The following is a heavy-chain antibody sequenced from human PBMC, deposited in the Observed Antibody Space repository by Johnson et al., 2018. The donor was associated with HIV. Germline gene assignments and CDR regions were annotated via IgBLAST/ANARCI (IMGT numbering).Heavy chain of an antibody. V-gene: IGHV3-30-3*01. Sequence: QVQLVESGGGVVQPGRSLRLSCAASGFTFSDYAMHWVRQAPGKGLEWVAVISYDGSNKYYPDSVKGRFTISRDNFKNTLYLQMDSLRAEDTAVYFCARESGWGHDAFDIWGQGTMVIVSS. CDR2: ISYDGSNK. CDR1: GFTFSDYA. CDR3: ARESGWGHDAFDI. J-gene: IGHJ3*02. D-gene: IGHD3-22*01.